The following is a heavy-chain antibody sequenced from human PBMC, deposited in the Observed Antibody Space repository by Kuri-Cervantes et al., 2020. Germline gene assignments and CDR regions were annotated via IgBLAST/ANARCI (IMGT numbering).Heavy chain of an antibody. Sequence: GGSLRLSCKVSGYNFPSHWIGWVRQMPGKGLEWMGIIQFSDSKAYYSPSLQGQVTISADKSISTAYLQWSGLKAADSAMYYCARHGGGNSAHDYDYWGQGTLVTVSS. D-gene: IGHD5-12*01. V-gene: IGHV5-51*01. J-gene: IGHJ4*02. CDR1: GYNFPSHW. CDR3: ARHGGGNSAHDYDY. CDR2: IQFSDSKA.